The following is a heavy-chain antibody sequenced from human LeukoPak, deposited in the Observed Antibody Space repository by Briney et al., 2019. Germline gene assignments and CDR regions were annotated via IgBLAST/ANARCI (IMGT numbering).Heavy chain of an antibody. V-gene: IGHV3-23*01. CDR1: GFTFSSYA. CDR3: AKSMLYKSGSYPALGY. Sequence: GGSLRLSCAASGFTFSSYAMSWVRQAPGKGLEWVSAISGSGGSTYYADSVKGRFTISRDNSKNTLYLQMNSLRAEDTAVYYCAKSMLYKSGSYPALGYWGHGTLVTVSS. D-gene: IGHD1-26*01. J-gene: IGHJ4*01. CDR2: ISGSGGST.